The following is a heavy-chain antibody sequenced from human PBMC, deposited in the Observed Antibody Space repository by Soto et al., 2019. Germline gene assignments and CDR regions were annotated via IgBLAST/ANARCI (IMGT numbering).Heavy chain of an antibody. Sequence: GGSLRLSCAASGFTFDDYAMHWVRQAPGKGLEWVSGISWNSGSIGYADSVKGRFTISRDNARNSVYLQMDCLRDEDAAVYYFSRIKLVEWFFINVDVYDMDVWGQGTPVTVSS. V-gene: IGHV3-9*01. D-gene: IGHD3-3*01. CDR3: SRIKLVEWFFINVDVYDMDV. CDR2: ISWNSGSI. CDR1: GFTFDDYA. J-gene: IGHJ6*02.